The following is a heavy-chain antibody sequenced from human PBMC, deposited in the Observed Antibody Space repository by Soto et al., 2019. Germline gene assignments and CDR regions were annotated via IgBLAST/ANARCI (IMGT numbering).Heavy chain of an antibody. D-gene: IGHD2-15*01. J-gene: IGHJ5*02. Sequence: ASVKVSCKASGGTFSSYTISWVRQAPGQGLEWMGRISAYNGNTNYAQKLQGRVTMTTDTSTSTAYMELRSLRSDDTAVYYCARGYCSGGSCYSGNWFDPWGQGTLVTVSS. CDR1: GGTFSSYT. V-gene: IGHV1-18*01. CDR3: ARGYCSGGSCYSGNWFDP. CDR2: ISAYNGNT.